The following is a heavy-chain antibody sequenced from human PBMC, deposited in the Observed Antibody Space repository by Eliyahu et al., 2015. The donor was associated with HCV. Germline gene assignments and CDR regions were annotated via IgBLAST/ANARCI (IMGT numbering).Heavy chain of an antibody. CDR1: SYSSVDYY. D-gene: IGHD3-22*01. Sequence: SYSSVDYYWNWIRQPPGKGLEWIGRIRYSGITDYNPSLKSRFTISIDTSENQFFLNLRSVSAADTAVYYCAREEAYYDSTGSPYYYSGLDIWGQGTAVTVSS. CDR3: AREEAYYDSTGSPYYYSGLDI. V-gene: IGHV4-30-4*01. CDR2: IRYSGIT. J-gene: IGHJ6*02.